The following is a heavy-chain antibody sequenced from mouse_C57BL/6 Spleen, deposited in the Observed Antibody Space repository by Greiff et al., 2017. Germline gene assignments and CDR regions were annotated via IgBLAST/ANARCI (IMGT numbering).Heavy chain of an antibody. Sequence: VQLKQSGPELVKPGDSVKISCKASGYSFTGYFMNWVMQSHGQSLEWIGCINPYNGDTFYTQKFKGKATLTVDKSSSTAHMELRSLTSEDSAVXYCARGGGYAMDYWGQGTSVTVSS. J-gene: IGHJ4*01. V-gene: IGHV1-20*01. CDR2: INPYNGDT. CDR3: ARGGGYAMDY. CDR1: GYSFTGYF.